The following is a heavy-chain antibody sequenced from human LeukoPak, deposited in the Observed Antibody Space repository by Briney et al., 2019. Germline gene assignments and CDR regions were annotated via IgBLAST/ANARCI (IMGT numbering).Heavy chain of an antibody. J-gene: IGHJ4*02. D-gene: IGHD3-9*01. CDR3: AKEILTGLTYYFDY. V-gene: IGHV3-23*01. CDR2: ISGSGGST. CDR1: GFTFSSYA. Sequence: GGSLILSWAASGFTFSSYALSWVRQAPGKGLEWVSAISGSGGSTYYADSVKGRFTISRDNSKNTLYLQMNSLRAEDTAVYYCAKEILTGLTYYFDYWGQGTLVTVSS.